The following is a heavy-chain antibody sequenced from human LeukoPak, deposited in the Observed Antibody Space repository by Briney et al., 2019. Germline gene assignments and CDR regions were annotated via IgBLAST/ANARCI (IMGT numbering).Heavy chain of an antibody. CDR2: IIPILGTT. J-gene: IGHJ6*03. CDR3: ARTIAVAGTVNVYYYYMDV. D-gene: IGHD6-19*01. Sequence: SVKVSCKPSGGTFNSYSISWVRQAPGQGLEWMGGIIPILGTTNYAQKFQGRVTITADESTSTAYMELSSLRSDDTAVYYCARTIAVAGTVNVYYYYMDVWGKGTTVTISS. CDR1: GGTFNSYS. V-gene: IGHV1-69*13.